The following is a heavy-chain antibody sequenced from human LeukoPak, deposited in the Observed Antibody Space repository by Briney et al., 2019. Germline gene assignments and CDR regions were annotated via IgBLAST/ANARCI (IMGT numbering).Heavy chain of an antibody. Sequence: ASVKVSCKASGYTFTSYGISWVRQAPGQGLEWMGWISAYNGNTNYAQKLQGRVTMTTDTSTSTAYMELRSLRSDDTAVYYCARGKDTYYDFWSGYPGRPTVFDPWAQGTLVTVSS. J-gene: IGHJ5*02. CDR2: ISAYNGNT. CDR3: ARGKDTYYDFWSGYPGRPTVFDP. V-gene: IGHV1-18*01. CDR1: GYTFTSYG. D-gene: IGHD3-3*01.